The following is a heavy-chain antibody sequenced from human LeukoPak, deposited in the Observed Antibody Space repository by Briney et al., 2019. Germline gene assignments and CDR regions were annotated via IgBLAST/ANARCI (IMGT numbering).Heavy chain of an antibody. Sequence: ASVKVSCKASGGTFSSYAISWVRQAPGQGLEWMGRIIPIFGIANYAQKFQGRVTITADKSTSTAYMELSSLRSEDTAVYYCARDYYGSAPLDYWGQGTLVTVSS. D-gene: IGHD3-10*01. CDR3: ARDYYGSAPLDY. CDR2: IIPIFGIA. J-gene: IGHJ4*02. CDR1: GGTFSSYA. V-gene: IGHV1-69*04.